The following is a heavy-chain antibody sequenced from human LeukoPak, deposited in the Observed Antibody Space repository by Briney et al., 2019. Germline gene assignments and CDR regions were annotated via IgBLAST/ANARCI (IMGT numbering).Heavy chain of an antibody. CDR2: IYYTGST. CDR3: ARLRPSIGAAGTFDY. Sequence: SETLSLTCTVSGGSISSYYWSWIRQPPGKGLEWIGYIYYTGSTKYNASLKSRDTISVDTSKNQFSLKVSSVTAADTAVYYCARLRPSIGAAGTFDYWGQGTLVTVSS. V-gene: IGHV4-59*08. CDR1: GGSISSYY. J-gene: IGHJ4*02. D-gene: IGHD6-13*01.